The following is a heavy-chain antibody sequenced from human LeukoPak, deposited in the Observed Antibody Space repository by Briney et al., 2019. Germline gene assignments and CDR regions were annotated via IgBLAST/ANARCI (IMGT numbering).Heavy chain of an antibody. CDR3: ARAPGSGSYSVFDY. CDR1: GYSFTTYA. J-gene: IGHJ4*02. Sequence: HGASVTVSCTASGYSFTTYALHWVRQAPGQRLEWMGWINTGNGNTKYSQKFQGRVTITRDTSATTAYMELSSLRSEDTAVYYCARAPGSGSYSVFDYWGQGTLVTVSS. CDR2: INTGNGNT. V-gene: IGHV1-3*04. D-gene: IGHD1-26*01.